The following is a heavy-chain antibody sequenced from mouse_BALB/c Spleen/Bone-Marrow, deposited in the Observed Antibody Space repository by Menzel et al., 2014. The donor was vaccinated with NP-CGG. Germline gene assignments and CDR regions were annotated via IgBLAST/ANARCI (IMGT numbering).Heavy chain of an antibody. Sequence: VQLQQSGAELVKPGASVKLSCKASGSTFTGYWMHWVKPRPGQGLEWIGEINLSNGRTNYNEKFKSMATLTVDKSSSTAYMQLSSLTSEDSAVFFCARLIYGSSYIVDFWGQGTSVTVSS. V-gene: IGHV1S81*02. CDR2: INLSNGRT. D-gene: IGHD1-1*01. CDR3: ARLIYGSSYIVDF. J-gene: IGHJ4*01. CDR1: GSTFTGYW.